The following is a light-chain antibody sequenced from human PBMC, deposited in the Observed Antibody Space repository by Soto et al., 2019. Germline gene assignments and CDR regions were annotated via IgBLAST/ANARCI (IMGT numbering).Light chain of an antibody. V-gene: IGKV3-20*01. CDR2: GAS. CDR3: QQSYSTPWT. Sequence: EIVLTQSPGTLSLSPGESATLSCRASQRGSSSYLAWYQQKPGQAPRLLIYGASSRATGIPDRFSGSGSGTDFTLTISSLQPEDFATYYCQQSYSTPWTFGQGTKVEIK. CDR1: QRGSSSY. J-gene: IGKJ1*01.